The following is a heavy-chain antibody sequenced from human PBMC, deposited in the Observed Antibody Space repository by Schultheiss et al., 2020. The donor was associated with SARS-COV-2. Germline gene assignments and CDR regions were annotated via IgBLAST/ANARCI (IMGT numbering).Heavy chain of an antibody. CDR1: GGSISSYY. D-gene: IGHD4-17*01. Sequence: SQTLSLTCTVSGGSISSYYWSWIRQPPGKGLEWIGYIYYSGSTNYNPSLKSRVTISVDTSKNQFSLKLSSVTAADTAVYYCARARKTTVTTDWGQGTLVTVS. V-gene: IGHV4-59*01. CDR2: IYYSGST. CDR3: ARARKTTVTTD. J-gene: IGHJ4*02.